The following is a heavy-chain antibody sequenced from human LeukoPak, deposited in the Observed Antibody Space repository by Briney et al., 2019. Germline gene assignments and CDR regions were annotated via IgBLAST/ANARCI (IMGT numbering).Heavy chain of an antibody. Sequence: PGGSLRLSCAASGFTVSSNYMSWVRQAPGRGLEWVSVIYGGGITSYADSVKGRFTISRDNSKNTLYLQMNSLRAEDTTVYYCAGDNYDSSGYASLGNWGQGTLVTVS. CDR1: GFTVSSNY. J-gene: IGHJ4*02. D-gene: IGHD3-22*01. CDR2: IYGGGIT. V-gene: IGHV3-66*01. CDR3: AGDNYDSSGYASLGN.